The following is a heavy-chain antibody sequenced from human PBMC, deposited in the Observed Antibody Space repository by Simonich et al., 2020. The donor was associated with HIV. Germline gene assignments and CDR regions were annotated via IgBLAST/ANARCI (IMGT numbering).Heavy chain of an antibody. CDR1: GYSISSSSYY. Sequence: QVQLQESGPGLVKPSETLSLTCAVSGYSISSSSYYWGWIRQPPGKGLEWIGSIYYSGSTYYNPALKSRVTISVDTSKNQFSLKLSSVTAADTAVYYCARYYGGNTEVDYWGQGTLVTVSS. D-gene: IGHD3-10*01. V-gene: IGHV4-39*01. CDR2: IYYSGST. CDR3: ARYYGGNTEVDY. J-gene: IGHJ4*02.